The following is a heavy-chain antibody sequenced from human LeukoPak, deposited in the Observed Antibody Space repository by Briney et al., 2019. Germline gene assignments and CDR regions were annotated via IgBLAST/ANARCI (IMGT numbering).Heavy chain of an antibody. D-gene: IGHD3-16*02. CDR3: ARVGKDYVWGSYRTRYFDY. J-gene: IGHJ4*02. CDR2: IYYSGST. V-gene: IGHV4-39*07. Sequence: SETLSLTCTVSGGSISSSSYYWGWIRQPPGKGLEWIGSIYYSGSTYYNPSLKSRVTISVDTSKNQFSLKLSSVTAADTAVYYCARVGKDYVWGSYRTRYFDYWGQGTLVTVSS. CDR1: GGSISSSSYY.